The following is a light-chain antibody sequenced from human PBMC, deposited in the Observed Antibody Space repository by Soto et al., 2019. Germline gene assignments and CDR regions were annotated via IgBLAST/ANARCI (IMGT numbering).Light chain of an antibody. V-gene: IGKV3-20*01. J-gene: IGKJ4*01. Sequence: EFVLTQSPGTLSLSPGERATLSCRAIQTVRNNYLAWYQQKPGQAPRLLIYDASSRATGIPDRFSGGGSGTDFTLTISRLEPEDFAVYYCQQFSSYPLTFGGGTKVEIK. CDR3: QQFSSYPLT. CDR2: DAS. CDR1: QTVRNNY.